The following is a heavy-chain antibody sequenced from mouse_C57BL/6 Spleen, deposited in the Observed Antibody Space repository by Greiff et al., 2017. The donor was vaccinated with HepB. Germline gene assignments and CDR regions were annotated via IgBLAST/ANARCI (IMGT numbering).Heavy chain of an antibody. CDR1: GFTFSSYA. D-gene: IGHD1-1*01. V-gene: IGHV5-4*01. Sequence: EVNLVESGGGLVKPGGSLKLSCAASGFTFSSYAMSWVRQTPEKRLEWVATISDGGSYTYYPDNVKGRFTISRDNAKNNLYLQMSHLKSEDTAMYYCAREVVSRFAYWRQGTLVTVSA. CDR2: ISDGGSYT. J-gene: IGHJ3*01. CDR3: AREVVSRFAY.